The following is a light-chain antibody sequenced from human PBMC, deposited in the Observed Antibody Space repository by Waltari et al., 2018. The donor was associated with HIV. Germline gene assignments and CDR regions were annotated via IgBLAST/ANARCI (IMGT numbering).Light chain of an antibody. CDR2: DSY. Sequence: QSVLTQPPSAAVPPGQSVSISCTGSSSNIGPGYDVHSYHHLPGEAPKLLHYDSYGRPSGVPARFSDSKSGSSASLAITGLKPEDEADYYCQSYDRSLRVHYIFGTGTKVTVL. J-gene: IGLJ1*01. CDR3: QSYDRSLRVHYI. V-gene: IGLV1-40*01. CDR1: SSNIGPGYD.